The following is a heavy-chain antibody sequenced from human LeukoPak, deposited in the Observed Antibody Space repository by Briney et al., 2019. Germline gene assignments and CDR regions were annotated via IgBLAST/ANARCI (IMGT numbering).Heavy chain of an antibody. CDR2: IYYSGST. Sequence: SETLSLTCTVSGGSISSGGYYWSWIRQHPGKGLEWIGYIYYSGSTYYNPSLKSRVTISVDTSKNQFSLKLSSVTAADTAVYYCASTRFGEETHWGQGTLVTVSS. V-gene: IGHV4-31*03. CDR1: GGSISSGGYY. J-gene: IGHJ4*02. D-gene: IGHD3-10*01. CDR3: ASTRFGEETH.